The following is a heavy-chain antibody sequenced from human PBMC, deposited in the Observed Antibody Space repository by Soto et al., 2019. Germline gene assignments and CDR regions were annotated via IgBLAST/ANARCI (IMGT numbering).Heavy chain of an antibody. CDR1: GFTFSSYW. J-gene: IGHJ5*02. CDR2: IKQDGSEK. Sequence: GGSLRLSCAASGFTFSSYWMSWVRQAPGKGLEWVANIKQDGSEKYYVDSVKGRFTISRDNAKNSLYLQMNSLRAEDTAVYYCARAIGPYSSTWYLDWFDPWGQGTLVTVSS. D-gene: IGHD6-13*01. V-gene: IGHV3-7*01. CDR3: ARAIGPYSSTWYLDWFDP.